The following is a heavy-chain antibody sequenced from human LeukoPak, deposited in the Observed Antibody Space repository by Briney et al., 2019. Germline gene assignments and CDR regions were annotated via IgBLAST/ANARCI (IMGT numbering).Heavy chain of an antibody. D-gene: IGHD3-3*01. V-gene: IGHV4-34*01. CDR3: ARARRDSGFYRIDY. CDR1: GGSFNDYF. CDR2: INHSGTA. J-gene: IGHJ4*02. Sequence: SETLSLTCGVYGGSFNDYFWSWIRQPPGKGLEWLGEINHSGTANYNPSPNRRVTISIDPSKDQFSLTLSAVTVADTAAYYCARARRDSGFYRIDYWGQGTLVTVSS.